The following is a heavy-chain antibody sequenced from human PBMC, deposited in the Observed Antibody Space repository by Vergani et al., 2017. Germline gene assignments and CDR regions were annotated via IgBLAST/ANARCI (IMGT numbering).Heavy chain of an antibody. CDR3: ARQDYGGNSAY. CDR2: ISYDGSNK. J-gene: IGHJ4*02. CDR1: GFTFSSYA. Sequence: QVQLVESGGGVVQPGRSLRLSCAASGFTFSSYAMHWVRQAPGKGLEWVAVISYDGSNKYYADSVKGRFTISRDNSKNTLYLQMNSLRAEDTAVYYCARQDYGGNSAYWGQGTLVTVSS. D-gene: IGHD4-23*01. V-gene: IGHV3-30-3*01.